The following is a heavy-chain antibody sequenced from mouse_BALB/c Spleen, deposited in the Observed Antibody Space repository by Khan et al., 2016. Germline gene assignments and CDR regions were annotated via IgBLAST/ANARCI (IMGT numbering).Heavy chain of an antibody. CDR1: GYSITSDYT. CDR2: ISFSGAS. CDR3: ARTRDGQDD. Sequence: EVQLQESGPGLVKPSQSLSLSCTVTGYSITSDYTWYWIRQFPGNRLDWMGYISFSGASTYSPFLKCRISFTRATSKNPFFLPLHSLTSEDTATSYRARTRDGQDDWGAGTTVTVSS. J-gene: IGHJ1*01. D-gene: IGHD3-1*01. V-gene: IGHV3-2*02.